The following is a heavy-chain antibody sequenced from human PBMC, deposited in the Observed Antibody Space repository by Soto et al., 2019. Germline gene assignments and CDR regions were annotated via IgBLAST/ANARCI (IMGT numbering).Heavy chain of an antibody. CDR1: GFTFSNYG. CDR3: AKEITIFGVVGGMDV. Sequence: QVQLVESGGGVVQPGRSLRLSCAASGFTFSNYGMHWVRQAPGKGLEWVALISYDGSNKHYADSVKGRFTISRDNSKNTLYLQMNRLRAEDTAVYYCAKEITIFGVVGGMDVWGQGTTVTVSS. J-gene: IGHJ6*02. V-gene: IGHV3-30*18. D-gene: IGHD3-3*01. CDR2: ISYDGSNK.